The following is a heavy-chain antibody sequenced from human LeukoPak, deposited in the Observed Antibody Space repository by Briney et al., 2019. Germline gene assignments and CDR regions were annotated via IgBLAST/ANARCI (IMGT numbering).Heavy chain of an antibody. V-gene: IGHV4-34*01. CDR1: GGSFSGYY. D-gene: IGHD2-2*01. J-gene: IGHJ4*02. Sequence: PSETLSLTCAVYGGSFSGYYWSWIRQPPGKGLEWIGEINHSGSTKYNPSLTSRVTISVDTSKNQFSLKLSSVTAADTAVYYCARGRAHRLGYCSSTSCYPFDYWGQGTLVTVSS. CDR3: ARGRAHRLGYCSSTSCYPFDY. CDR2: INHSGST.